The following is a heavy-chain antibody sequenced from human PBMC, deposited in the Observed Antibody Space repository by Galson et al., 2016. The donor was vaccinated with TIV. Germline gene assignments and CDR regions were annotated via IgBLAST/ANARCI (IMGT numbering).Heavy chain of an antibody. Sequence: SLRLSCAASGFTFSTYGTHWVRQAPGKGLEWVAVTSYNGGNKYYAASVKGRFTISRDNSKNTLHLQMNSLRAEDTAVYYCAKCRRGYDSSWFPRAAYYYYAMDVWGQGTTVTVSS. J-gene: IGHJ6*02. D-gene: IGHD6-13*01. V-gene: IGHV3-30*18. CDR1: GFTFSTYG. CDR3: AKCRRGYDSSWFPRAAYYYYAMDV. CDR2: TSYNGGNK.